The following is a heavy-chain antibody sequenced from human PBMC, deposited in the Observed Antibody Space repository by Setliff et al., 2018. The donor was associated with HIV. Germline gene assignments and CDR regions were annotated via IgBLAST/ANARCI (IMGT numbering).Heavy chain of an antibody. CDR1: GYTLTELS. Sequence: ASVKVSCKVSGYTLTELSMHWVRQAPGQGLEWMGWITDYNGNTNYAQKLQGRVTMTTDTSTSTAYMELRSLRSEDTAVYFCARGHDYGGNDFFDNWGQGTLVTVSS. V-gene: IGHV1-18*01. CDR3: ARGHDYGGNDFFDN. CDR2: ITDYNGNT. J-gene: IGHJ4*02. D-gene: IGHD2-15*01.